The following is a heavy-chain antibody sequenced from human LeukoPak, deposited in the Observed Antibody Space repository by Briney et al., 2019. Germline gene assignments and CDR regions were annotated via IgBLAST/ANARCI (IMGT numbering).Heavy chain of an antibody. J-gene: IGHJ4*02. CDR2: IYYSGST. V-gene: IGHV4-59*01. CDR1: GGSISSYY. D-gene: IGHD1-26*01. Sequence: SETLSLTCTVSGGSISSYYWSWIRQPPGKGLEWIGYIYYSGSTNYNPSLKSRVTISVDTSKNQFSLKLSSVTAADTAIYYCARDIRVVGATHYFDYWGQGSLVTVSS. CDR3: ARDIRVVGATHYFDY.